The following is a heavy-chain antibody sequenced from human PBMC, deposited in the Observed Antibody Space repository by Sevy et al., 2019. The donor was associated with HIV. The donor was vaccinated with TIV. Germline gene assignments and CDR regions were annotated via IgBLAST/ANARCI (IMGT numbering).Heavy chain of an antibody. CDR2: ISFDGSDK. V-gene: IGHV3-30*03. J-gene: IGHJ4*02. CDR3: PRDAGYSTVWYPGY. D-gene: IGHD6-19*01. Sequence: GGSLRLSCAASGLSFSTHAMHWVRQAPGKGLEWVAVISFDGSDKYYTDSVKGRFTISRDDSKNTLLLQVSSLRAEDTAVYYCPRDAGYSTVWYPGYWGQGTLVTVSS. CDR1: GLSFSTHA.